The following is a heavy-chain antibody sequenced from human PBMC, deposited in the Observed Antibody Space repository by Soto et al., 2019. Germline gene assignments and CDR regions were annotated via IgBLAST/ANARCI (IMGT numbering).Heavy chain of an antibody. Sequence: EVQLLESGGGLVQPGGSLRLSCAASGITFSNYAMSWVRQAPGKGLEWVSSFSGGGSRTYYADSVKGRFTISRDNSKNTLYLQMNSLRAEDTAVYYCAKVRDGYNFDYWGQGTLVTVSS. D-gene: IGHD5-18*01. CDR3: AKVRDGYNFDY. CDR2: FSGGGSRT. J-gene: IGHJ4*02. CDR1: GITFSNYA. V-gene: IGHV3-23*01.